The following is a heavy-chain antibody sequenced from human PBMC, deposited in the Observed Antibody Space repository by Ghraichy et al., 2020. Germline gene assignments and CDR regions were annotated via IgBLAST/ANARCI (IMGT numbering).Heavy chain of an antibody. CDR3: ARHSSWYTFYYMDV. Sequence: SETLSLTCTVSDGSISSSSYYWGWIRQPPGKGLEWIGSINYSGTTYYNPSLKSRVTISVDTSKNQFSLKLISVTAADTAVFYCARHSSWYTFYYMDVWGKGTTVTVSS. J-gene: IGHJ6*03. CDR1: DGSISSSSYY. V-gene: IGHV4-39*01. D-gene: IGHD6-13*01. CDR2: INYSGTT.